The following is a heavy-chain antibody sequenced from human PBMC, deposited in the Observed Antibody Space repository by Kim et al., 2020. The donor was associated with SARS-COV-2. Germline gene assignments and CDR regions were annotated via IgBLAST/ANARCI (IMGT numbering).Heavy chain of an antibody. D-gene: IGHD6-19*01. V-gene: IGHV1-2*02. J-gene: IGHJ4*02. Sequence: YAQKCQGRVTMTRATSISTAYMELSRMRSDDTAVYYCARDGIAVAGSGDYWGQGTLVTVSS. CDR3: ARDGIAVAGSGDY.